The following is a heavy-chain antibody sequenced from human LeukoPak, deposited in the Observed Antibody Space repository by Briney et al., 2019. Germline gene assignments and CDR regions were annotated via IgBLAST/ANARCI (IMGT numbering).Heavy chain of an antibody. V-gene: IGHV3-23*01. J-gene: IGHJ4*02. CDR2: ISGSGGST. CDR1: GFTFSSYA. Sequence: GGSLRLSCAASGFTFSSYAMGWVRQAPGKGLEWVSAISGSGGSTYYADSVKGRFTISRDNSKNTLYLQMNSLRAEDTAVYYCAKLFYGDYGDGGDYWGQGTLVTVSS. CDR3: AKLFYGDYGDGGDY. D-gene: IGHD4-17*01.